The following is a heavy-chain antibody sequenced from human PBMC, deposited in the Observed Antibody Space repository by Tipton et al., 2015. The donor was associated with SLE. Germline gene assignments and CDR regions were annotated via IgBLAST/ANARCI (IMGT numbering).Heavy chain of an antibody. CDR1: GFIVRSHY. D-gene: IGHD2-15*01. V-gene: IGHV3-53*05. Sequence: SLRLSCAASGFIVRSHYMSWVRQAPGKGLEWVSVIYSGETTYYADSMKGRFAISRDNSKNTLYLQMNSLRPEDTAVYYCATLWGYCSVGRCYPAFWGQGTLVTVSP. J-gene: IGHJ4*02. CDR3: ATLWGYCSVGRCYPAF. CDR2: IYSGETT.